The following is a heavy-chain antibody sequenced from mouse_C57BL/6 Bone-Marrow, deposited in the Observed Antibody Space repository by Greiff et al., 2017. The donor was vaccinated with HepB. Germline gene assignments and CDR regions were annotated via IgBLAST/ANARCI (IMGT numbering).Heavy chain of an antibody. CDR3: ARRGVGYWAWFAY. V-gene: IGHV1-53*01. D-gene: IGHD2-3*01. J-gene: IGHJ3*01. Sequence: QVQLQQPGTELVKPGASVKMSCKASGYTFTSYWMHWVKQRPGKGLEWIGNIHPSNGGTNYNEKFKSKATLTVDKSSSTAYRQLSSLTSEDSAVYYCARRGVGYWAWFAYWGQGTLVTVSA. CDR1: GYTFTSYW. CDR2: IHPSNGGT.